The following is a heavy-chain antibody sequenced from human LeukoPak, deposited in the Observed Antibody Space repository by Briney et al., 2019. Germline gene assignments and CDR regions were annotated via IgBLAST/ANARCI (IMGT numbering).Heavy chain of an antibody. CDR1: GFTFSSYA. V-gene: IGHV3-23*01. D-gene: IGHD6-19*01. CDR2: ISGSGGST. CDR3: GPARLVHDYFDY. J-gene: IGHJ4*02. Sequence: HPGGSLRLSCAASGFTFSSYAMSWVRQAPGKGLEWVSAISGSGGSTYYADSVKGRFTISRDNSKNTLYLQMNSLRAEDTAVYYCGPARLVHDYFDYWGQGTLVTVSS.